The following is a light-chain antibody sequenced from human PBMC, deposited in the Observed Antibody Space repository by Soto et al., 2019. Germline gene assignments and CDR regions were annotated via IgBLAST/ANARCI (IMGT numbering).Light chain of an antibody. V-gene: IGKV1-9*01. Sequence: IQLTQSPSSLSASVGDRVTITCRASQGISSYLAWYQQKPGKAPKLLIYAASTLQSGVPSRFSGSGSGTEFTLTISRLQPDDFATYFCHSRAFGQGTRLEIK. CDR3: HSRA. CDR1: QGISSY. J-gene: IGKJ5*01. CDR2: AAS.